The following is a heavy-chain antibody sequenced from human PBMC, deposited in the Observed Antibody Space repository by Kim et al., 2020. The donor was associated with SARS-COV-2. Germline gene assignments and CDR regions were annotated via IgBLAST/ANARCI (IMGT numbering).Heavy chain of an antibody. Sequence: GGSLRLSCAASGFNFSSYEMNWVRQAPGKGLEWVSYIVGSGNTIYYADSVKGRFTISRDNGKNSLYLQMNSLRAEDTAVYYCARDTGDYGDYASGGLDVWGQGTTVTVSS. CDR3: ARDTGDYGDYASGGLDV. D-gene: IGHD4-17*01. J-gene: IGHJ6*02. CDR2: IVGSGNTI. V-gene: IGHV3-48*03. CDR1: GFNFSSYE.